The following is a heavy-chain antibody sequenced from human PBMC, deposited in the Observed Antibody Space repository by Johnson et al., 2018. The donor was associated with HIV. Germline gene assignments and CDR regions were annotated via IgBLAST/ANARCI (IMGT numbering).Heavy chain of an antibody. Sequence: VQLVESGGGLVQPGGSLRLSCAASGFTFSSYWMSWVRQAPGKGLEWVANIKQDGSEKYYVDSVKGRFTISRDNAKNSLYLQMNSLRAEDTAVYYCASDPVPAAIRAFDIWGQGTMVTGSS. J-gene: IGHJ3*02. CDR3: ASDPVPAAIRAFDI. D-gene: IGHD2-2*01. CDR2: IKQDGSEK. CDR1: GFTFSSYW. V-gene: IGHV3-7*01.